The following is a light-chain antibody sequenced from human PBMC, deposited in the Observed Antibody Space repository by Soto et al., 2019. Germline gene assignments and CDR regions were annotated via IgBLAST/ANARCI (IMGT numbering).Light chain of an antibody. CDR3: MQGTHWPWT. CDR1: QGLVYSNGNIY. CDR2: QVS. J-gene: IGKJ1*01. V-gene: IGKV2-30*01. Sequence: DVVMTQSPLSLPVTPGQPASISCRSSQGLVYSNGNIYLNWFQQRPGQSPRRLIYQVSNRDSGVXAXXSGSGSGTDFTLKISRVEAEDVGVYYCMQGTHWPWTFGQGTKVEIK.